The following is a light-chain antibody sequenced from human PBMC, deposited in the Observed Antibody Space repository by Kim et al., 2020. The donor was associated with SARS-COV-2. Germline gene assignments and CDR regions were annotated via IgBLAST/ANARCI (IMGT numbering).Light chain of an antibody. Sequence: QSALTQPHSVSGSPGQSVTISCTGTSSDVGNYNYVSWYQQHPGKAPKLMIYDVTERPSGVPDRFSASKSGNTASLTISGLQAEDEADYYCCSYAGRPPSVFGTGTKVTVL. CDR1: SSDVGNYNY. V-gene: IGLV2-11*01. CDR2: DVT. CDR3: CSYAGRPPSV. J-gene: IGLJ1*01.